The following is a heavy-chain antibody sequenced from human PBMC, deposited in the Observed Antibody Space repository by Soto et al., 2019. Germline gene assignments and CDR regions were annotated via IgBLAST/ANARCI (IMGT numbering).Heavy chain of an antibody. CDR3: ARRSSRGSYSWFDP. Sequence: QVQLQESGPGLVKPSETLSLTCTVSGGSISSYYWSWIRQPPGKGLEWIGYIYYSGSTNYNPSLKRRVTISVDTSKNQFSLKLSSVTAADTAVYYCARRSSRGSYSWFDPWGQGTLVTVSS. D-gene: IGHD1-26*01. CDR2: IYYSGST. CDR1: GGSISSYY. V-gene: IGHV4-59*01. J-gene: IGHJ5*02.